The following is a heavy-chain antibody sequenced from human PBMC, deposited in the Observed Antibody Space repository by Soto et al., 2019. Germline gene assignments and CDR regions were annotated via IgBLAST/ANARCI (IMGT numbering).Heavy chain of an antibody. V-gene: IGHV1-3*01. J-gene: IGHJ4*02. CDR3: AREYLSGGYDIYDY. CDR2: INAGNGVT. Sequence: QVQLVQSGAEVRKPGASVKVSCKASGYSFTNYAMHWVRQAPGQRLEWMGWINAGNGVTKYSQKFLGRVTITRDTSASTADMELSSLRSEDTAVYYCAREYLSGGYDIYDYWGQGTLVTVSS. CDR1: GYSFTNYA. D-gene: IGHD5-12*01.